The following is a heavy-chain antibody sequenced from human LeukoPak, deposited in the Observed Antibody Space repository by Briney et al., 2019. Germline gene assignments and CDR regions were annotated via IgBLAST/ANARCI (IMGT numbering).Heavy chain of an antibody. CDR3: ARAPTYCSSTSCPKPYYYYGMDV. CDR2: INHSGST. D-gene: IGHD2-2*01. CDR1: GGSFSGYY. Sequence: SETLSITCAVYGGSFSGYYWSWIRQPPGKGLEWIGEINHSGSTNYNPSLKSRVTISVDTSKNQFSLKLSSVTAADTAVYYCARAPTYCSSTSCPKPYYYYGMDVWGQGTTVTVSS. J-gene: IGHJ6*02. V-gene: IGHV4-34*01.